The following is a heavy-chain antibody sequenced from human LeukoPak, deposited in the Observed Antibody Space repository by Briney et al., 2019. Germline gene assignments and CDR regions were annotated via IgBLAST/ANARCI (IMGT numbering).Heavy chain of an antibody. CDR2: IYYSGST. CDR1: GGSISSSSYY. V-gene: IGHV4-39*01. CDR3: ARHLEMATMAYYFDY. Sequence: KPSETLSLTCTVSGGSISSSSYYWGWIRQPPGKGLEWIGSIYYSGSTYYNPSLKNRVTISVDTSKNQFSLKLSSVTAADTAVYYCARHLEMATMAYYFDYWGQGTLVTVSS. D-gene: IGHD5-24*01. J-gene: IGHJ4*02.